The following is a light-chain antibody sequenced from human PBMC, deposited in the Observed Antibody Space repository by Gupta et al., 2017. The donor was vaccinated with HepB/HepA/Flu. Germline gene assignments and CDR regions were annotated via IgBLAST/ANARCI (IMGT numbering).Light chain of an antibody. CDR3: QQYYSTPLT. CDR2: WAS. CDR1: QSVLYSSDNNNY. J-gene: IGKJ4*01. Sequence: DIVMTQSPDPLAVALGERATINCKSSQSVLYSSDNNNYLAWYQQKGGQPPKLLIYWASTRESGVPDRFSGSGSGTDFTLTISGLQAEDVAVYYCQQYYSTPLTFGGGTKVEIK. V-gene: IGKV4-1*01.